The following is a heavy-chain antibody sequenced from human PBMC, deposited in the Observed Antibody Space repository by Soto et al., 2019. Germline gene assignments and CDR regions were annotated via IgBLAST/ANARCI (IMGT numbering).Heavy chain of an antibody. CDR1: GDSVSSNEAV. CDR3: ARLVGKSLLDH. D-gene: IGHD6-6*01. V-gene: IGHV6-1*01. J-gene: IGHJ4*02. CDR2: TYYRSIWQT. Sequence: QVQLQQSGPGLVKPSQTLSLTCAISGDSVSSNEAVCNWIRQSPSRGLAWLGRTYYRSIWQTEYAVSVKGLMTINRDAAKNQFSLQLNSVTPEDTAMYYCARLVGKSLLDHWGEGTLVTVSA.